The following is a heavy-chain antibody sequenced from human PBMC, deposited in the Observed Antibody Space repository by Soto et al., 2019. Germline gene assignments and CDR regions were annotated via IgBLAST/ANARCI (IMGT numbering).Heavy chain of an antibody. V-gene: IGHV3-23*01. Sequence: GGSLRLSCAASGFRFSDYYMTWIRQAPGKGLEWVSAISGSGGSTYYADSVKGRFTISRDNSKNTLYLQMNSLRAEDTAVYYCAKAKNTEYDILTAYPYSGMDVWGQGTTGTVSS. CDR3: AKAKNTEYDILTAYPYSGMDV. J-gene: IGHJ6*02. CDR2: ISGSGGST. D-gene: IGHD3-9*01. CDR1: GFRFSDYY.